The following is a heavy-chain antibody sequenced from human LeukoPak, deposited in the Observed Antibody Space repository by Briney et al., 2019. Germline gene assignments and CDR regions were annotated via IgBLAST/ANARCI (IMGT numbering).Heavy chain of an antibody. J-gene: IGHJ6*02. CDR2: IIPTLGIA. CDR3: ARGLAVNSSGWYSWYYYYYGMDV. D-gene: IGHD6-19*01. V-gene: IGHV1-69*04. Sequence: SGKVSCKASGGTFSSYAISWVRQAPGQGLEWMGRIIPTLGIANYAQKFQGRVTITADKSTSTAYMELSSLRSEDTAVYYCARGLAVNSSGWYSWYYYYYGMDVWRQGTTVTVSS. CDR1: GGTFSSYA.